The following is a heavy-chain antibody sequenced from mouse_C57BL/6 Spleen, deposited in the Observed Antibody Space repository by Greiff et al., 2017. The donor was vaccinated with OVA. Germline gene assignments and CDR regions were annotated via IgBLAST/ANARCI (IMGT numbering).Heavy chain of an antibody. D-gene: IGHD3-1*01. V-gene: IGHV1-69*01. CDR1: GYTFTSYW. Sequence: QVQLQQPGAELVMPGASVKLSCKASGYTFTSYWMHWVKQRPGQGLEWIGEIDPSYSYTNYNQKFKGKSTLTVDKSSSTAYMQLSSLTSEDSAVYYCASSGAEKDYFDYWGQGTTLTVSS. CDR3: ASSGAEKDYFDY. J-gene: IGHJ2*01. CDR2: IDPSYSYT.